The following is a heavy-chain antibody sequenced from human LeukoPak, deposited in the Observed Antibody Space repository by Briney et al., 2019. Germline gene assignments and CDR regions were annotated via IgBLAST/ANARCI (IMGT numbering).Heavy chain of an antibody. D-gene: IGHD3-22*01. CDR1: GGTFSSYA. Sequence: SVKVSCKASGGTFSSYAISWVRQAPGQGLEWMGRITPILGIANYAQKFQGRVTITADKSTSTAYMELSSLRSEDTAVYYCAHSSGFYYYGMDVWGQGTTVTVSS. CDR3: AHSSGFYYYGMDV. CDR2: ITPILGIA. J-gene: IGHJ6*02. V-gene: IGHV1-69*04.